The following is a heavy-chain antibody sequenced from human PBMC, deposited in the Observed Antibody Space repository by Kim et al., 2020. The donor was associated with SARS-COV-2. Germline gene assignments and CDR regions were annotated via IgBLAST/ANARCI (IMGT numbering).Heavy chain of an antibody. Sequence: SETLSLTCTVSGGSISSGDYYWSWIRQPPGKGLEWIGYIYYSGSTYYNPPLKSRVTISVDTSKNQFSLKLSSVTAADTAVYYCARDRSATVTFSDAFDIWGQGTMVTVSS. D-gene: IGHD4-17*01. J-gene: IGHJ3*02. CDR1: GGSISSGDYY. CDR3: ARDRSATVTFSDAFDI. V-gene: IGHV4-30-4*01. CDR2: IYYSGST.